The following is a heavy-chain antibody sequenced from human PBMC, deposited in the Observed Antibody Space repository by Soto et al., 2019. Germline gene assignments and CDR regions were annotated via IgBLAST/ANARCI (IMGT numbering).Heavy chain of an antibody. CDR3: ETIRVRGGPIRFEE. V-gene: IGHV1-69*06. CDR2: VLPISGST. D-gene: IGHD3-3*01. CDR1: GGLISKYS. J-gene: IGHJ4*01. Sequence: QVQLVQSGAEVRKPGSSVKVSCKTSGGLISKYSFNWVRQAPGQGLEWMGGVLPISGSTDYAQKFQGRLTITADRSTSTVYMECSRLRSDDTANYYCETIRVRGGPIRFEEGGQGMLISVSS.